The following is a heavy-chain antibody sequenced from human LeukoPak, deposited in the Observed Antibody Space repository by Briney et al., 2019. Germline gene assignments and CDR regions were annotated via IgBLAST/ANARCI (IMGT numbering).Heavy chain of an antibody. V-gene: IGHV1-2*02. Sequence: ASVNVSCKASGYTFTNYYMYWVRQAPGQGLEWMGWINPNSGGTNYAQKFQGRVTMTRDTSINTAYMEVSRLRSDDTAVYFCARTNYYESSGADYWGQGTLVTVSS. D-gene: IGHD3-22*01. CDR3: ARTNYYESSGADY. CDR1: GYTFTNYY. CDR2: INPNSGGT. J-gene: IGHJ4*02.